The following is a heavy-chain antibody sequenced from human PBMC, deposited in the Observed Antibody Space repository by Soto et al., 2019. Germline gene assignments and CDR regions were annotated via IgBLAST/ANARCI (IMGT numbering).Heavy chain of an antibody. J-gene: IGHJ4*02. Sequence: EVQLVESGGGLVKPGGSLRLSCAASGFTFNNAWMNWVRLAPGKGLEWVGRIRSKADGGTTDYAASVKDRFTISRDDSKNTLHLQMNSLKIEDTAVYYCTTEPDYSNYFDYWGQGTLVTVSS. D-gene: IGHD4-4*01. V-gene: IGHV3-15*07. CDR2: IRSKADGGTT. CDR3: TTEPDYSNYFDY. CDR1: GFTFNNAW.